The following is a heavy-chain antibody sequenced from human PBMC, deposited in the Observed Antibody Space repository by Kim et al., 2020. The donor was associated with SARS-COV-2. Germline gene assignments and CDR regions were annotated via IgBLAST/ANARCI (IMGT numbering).Heavy chain of an antibody. CDR2: IWYDGSNK. D-gene: IGHD3-10*01. J-gene: IGHJ4*02. CDR1: GFTFSSYG. V-gene: IGHV3-33*01. Sequence: GGSLRLSCAASGFTFSSYGMHWVRQAPGKGLEWVAVIWYDGSNKYYADSVKGRFTISRDNSKNTLYLQMNSLRAEDTAVYYCARDYYGSGSYNLDYWGQGTLVTVSS. CDR3: ARDYYGSGSYNLDY.